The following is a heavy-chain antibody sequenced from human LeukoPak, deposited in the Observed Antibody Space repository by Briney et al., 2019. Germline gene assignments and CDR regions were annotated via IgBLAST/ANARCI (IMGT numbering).Heavy chain of an antibody. V-gene: IGHV4-34*01. Sequence: SETLSLTCAVYGGSFSGYYWSWIRQPPGKGLEWIGEINHSGSTNYNPSLKSRVTISVDTSKNQFSLKLSSVTAADTAVYYCAREGVSSSVGWFDPWGQGTLVTVSS. D-gene: IGHD6-13*01. CDR2: INHSGST. CDR3: AREGVSSSVGWFDP. J-gene: IGHJ5*02. CDR1: GGSFSGYY.